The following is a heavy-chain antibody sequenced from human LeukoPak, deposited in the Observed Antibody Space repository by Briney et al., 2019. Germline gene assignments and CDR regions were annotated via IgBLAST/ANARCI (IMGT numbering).Heavy chain of an antibody. J-gene: IGHJ4*02. CDR2: IYYSGST. CDR3: ARENYDSSGYYCFDY. CDR1: GGSFSGYY. Sequence: SETLSLTCAVYGGSFSGYYWSWIRQPPGKGLEWIGYIYYSGSTNYNPSLKSRVTISVDTSKNQFSLKLSSVTVADTAVYYCARENYDSSGYYCFDYWGQGTLVTVSS. V-gene: IGHV4-59*01. D-gene: IGHD3-22*01.